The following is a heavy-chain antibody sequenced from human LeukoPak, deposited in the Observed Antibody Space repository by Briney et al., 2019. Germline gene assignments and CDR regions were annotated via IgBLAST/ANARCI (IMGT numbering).Heavy chain of an antibody. Sequence: PSETLSLTCTVSGGSISSYYWNWIRQPPGKGLGWIGYIYYTGSTNYNPSLKSRVTISVDTSKNQFSLKLSSVTAADTAVYYCASNPNTGSAFDPWGQGTPVTVSS. V-gene: IGHV4-59*08. D-gene: IGHD1-14*01. CDR2: IYYTGST. J-gene: IGHJ5*02. CDR3: ASNPNTGSAFDP. CDR1: GGSISSYY.